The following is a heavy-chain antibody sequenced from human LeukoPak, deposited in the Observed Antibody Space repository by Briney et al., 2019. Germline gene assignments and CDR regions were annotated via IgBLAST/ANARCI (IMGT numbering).Heavy chain of an antibody. CDR3: AGSDTIGYTPREWDYWYFDL. V-gene: IGHV3-7*01. J-gene: IGHJ2*01. Sequence: SGGSLRLSCAASGFTFTTYWMTWVRQAPGEGLEWVANLNQDGTEKYYVDSVKGRFTISRDNAKNSLYLQMNSLRVEDTAVYYCAGSDTIGYTPREWDYWYFDLWGRGTLVTVSS. CDR2: LNQDGTEK. D-gene: IGHD3-16*02. CDR1: GFTFTTYW.